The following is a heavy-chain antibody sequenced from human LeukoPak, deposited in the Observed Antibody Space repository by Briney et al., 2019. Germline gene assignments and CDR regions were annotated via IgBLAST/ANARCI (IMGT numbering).Heavy chain of an antibody. V-gene: IGHV4-39*07. Sequence: SETLSLTCTVSGGSISSNNYYWGCIRQPPGKGLECIGSISYSGSTYYNPSLKSRVTISIGTSRNQFSLKVTSVTAADTAIYYCAREGLDYGGTLNWFDPWGQGTLVTVSS. J-gene: IGHJ5*02. CDR1: GGSISSNNYY. CDR2: ISYSGST. CDR3: AREGLDYGGTLNWFDP. D-gene: IGHD4-23*01.